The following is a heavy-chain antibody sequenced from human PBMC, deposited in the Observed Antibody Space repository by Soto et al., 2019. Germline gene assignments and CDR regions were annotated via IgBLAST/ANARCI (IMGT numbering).Heavy chain of an antibody. CDR2: IIPTFGTA. CDR3: ARSETAGHRGFDI. J-gene: IGHJ3*02. V-gene: IGHV1-69*06. Sequence: QVQLVQSGAEMREPGSSVKVSCKASGGTFSSSAINWLRQAPGQGPEWMGGIIPTFGTANYNEKFRGRVTITADTSTSTAYMEVSSLTSDDTAMYFCARSETAGHRGFDIWGQGAMVTVSS. D-gene: IGHD6-19*01. CDR1: GGTFSSSA.